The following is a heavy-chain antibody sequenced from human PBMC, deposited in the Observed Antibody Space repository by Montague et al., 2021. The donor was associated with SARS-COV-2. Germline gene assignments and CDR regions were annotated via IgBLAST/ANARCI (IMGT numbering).Heavy chain of an antibody. J-gene: IGHJ4*02. CDR2: VTTRGNN. V-gene: IGHV4-4*07. D-gene: IGHD6-6*01. CDR3: ARTQTRPLSLDS. CDR1: GGSITGRS. Sequence: SETLSLTCAVSGGSITGRSWCWVWHPPPKGLEWIGSVTTRGNNKYSHYHRSQVTMSVDTSKNQFSLNLNSVTAADTAIYDCARTQTRPLSLDSWGQGTLVTVAS.